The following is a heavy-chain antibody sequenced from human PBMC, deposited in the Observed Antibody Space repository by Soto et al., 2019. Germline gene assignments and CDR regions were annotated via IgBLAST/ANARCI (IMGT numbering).Heavy chain of an antibody. CDR2: ISYDGSNK. CDR1: GFTFSSYG. D-gene: IGHD3-16*01. CDR3: ARAPGGFWFDP. Sequence: GGSLRLSCAASGFTFSSYGLHWVRQAPGKGLGWVAVISYDGSNKYYADSVKGRFTISRDNSKNTLYLQMNSLRAEDTAVYYCARAPGGFWFDPWGQGTLVTVSS. J-gene: IGHJ5*02. V-gene: IGHV3-30*03.